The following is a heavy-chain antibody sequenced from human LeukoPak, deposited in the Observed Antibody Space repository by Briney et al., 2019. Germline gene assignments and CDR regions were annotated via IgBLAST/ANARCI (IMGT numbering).Heavy chain of an antibody. D-gene: IGHD3-9*01. Sequence: SETLSLTCTVSGGSISSYYWSWVRQPPGKGLEWVGYIYYSGSTNYNPSLKSRVTISVDTSKNHFSLKLSSVTAADTAVYYCARVPYDILTGYPHYGMDVWGQGTTVTVSS. J-gene: IGHJ6*02. CDR2: IYYSGST. V-gene: IGHV4-59*01. CDR3: ARVPYDILTGYPHYGMDV. CDR1: GGSISSYY.